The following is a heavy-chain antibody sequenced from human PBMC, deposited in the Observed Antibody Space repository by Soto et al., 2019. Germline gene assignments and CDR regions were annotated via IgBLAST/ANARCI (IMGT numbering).Heavy chain of an antibody. V-gene: IGHV1-69*13. CDR1: GCTFTSYA. CDR2: ISPFHGTA. J-gene: IGHJ4*02. CDR3: ARDGGRRAGGIGY. Sequence: QVQLVQSGAEVKKPGASVKVSCKASGCTFTSYAITWVRQAPGQGLEWMGGISPFHGTASYAQKVQGRVTMTGDAATSTAYMELSSLRSDDTAVYYCARDGGRRAGGIGYWGQGSLVTVSS. D-gene: IGHD1-26*01.